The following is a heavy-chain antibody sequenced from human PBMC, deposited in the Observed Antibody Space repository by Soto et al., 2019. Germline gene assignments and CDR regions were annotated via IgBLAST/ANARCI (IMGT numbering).Heavy chain of an antibody. CDR1: GGSISSSSYY. CDR3: ATDMAAAGIRCLSISPVDY. CDR2: IYYSGST. D-gene: IGHD6-13*01. V-gene: IGHV4-39*01. J-gene: IGHJ4*02. Sequence: QLQLQESGPGLVKPSETLSLTCTVSGGSISSSSYYWGWIRQPPGKGLEWIGSIYYSGSTYYNPALKSRVTISVDTSKTHFSLKLGSVTAADTAVYYCATDMAAAGIRCLSISPVDYWGQGTLSPSPQ.